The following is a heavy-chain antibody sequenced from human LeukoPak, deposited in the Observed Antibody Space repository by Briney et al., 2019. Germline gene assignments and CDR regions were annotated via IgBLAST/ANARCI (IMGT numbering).Heavy chain of an antibody. CDR1: GGSISSGDYY. Sequence: SETLSLTCTVSGGSISSGDYYWSWIRQPPGKGLEWIGYIYYSGSTYYNPSLKSRVTMSVDTSKDQFSLKLSSVTAADTAVYYCARSLDTVTDYFDYWGQGTLVTVSS. CDR2: IYYSGST. J-gene: IGHJ4*02. CDR3: ARSLDTVTDYFDY. V-gene: IGHV4-30-4*02. D-gene: IGHD4-17*01.